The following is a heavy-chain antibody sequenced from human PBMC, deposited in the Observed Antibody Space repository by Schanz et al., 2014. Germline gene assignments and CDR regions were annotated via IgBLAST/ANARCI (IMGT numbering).Heavy chain of an antibody. Sequence: VQLVESGGGVAQPGRSLRLSCAASGFTFSGYSMNWVRQAPGKGLEWVSAMNESHSTIYYADSVRGRFTISRDNAENTLFLQMNSLRAEDTAVYYCARKVVATIGAYYDNWGQGTLVIVSS. CDR3: ARKVVATIGAYYDN. D-gene: IGHD5-12*01. CDR2: MNESHSTI. J-gene: IGHJ4*02. V-gene: IGHV3-23*04. CDR1: GFTFSGYS.